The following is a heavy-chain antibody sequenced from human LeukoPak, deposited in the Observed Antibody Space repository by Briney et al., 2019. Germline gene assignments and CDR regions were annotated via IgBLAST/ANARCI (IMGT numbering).Heavy chain of an antibody. CDR3: ARSGYDLKDYYYGMDV. D-gene: IGHD5-12*01. V-gene: IGHV1-18*01. J-gene: IGHJ6*02. CDR1: GYTFTSYG. CDR2: ISAYNGNT. Sequence: ASVKVSCKASGYTFTSYGISWVRQAPGQGLEWMGWISAYNGNTNYAQKLQGRVTMTTDTSTSTAYMELRSLRPDDTAVYYCARSGYDLKDYYYGMDVWGQGTTVTVSS.